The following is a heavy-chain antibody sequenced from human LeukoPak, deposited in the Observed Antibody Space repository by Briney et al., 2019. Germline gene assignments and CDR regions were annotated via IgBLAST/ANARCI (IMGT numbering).Heavy chain of an antibody. V-gene: IGHV1-18*01. D-gene: IGHD6-19*01. CDR2: ISAYNGNT. CDR3: AREVFELWLDTNWFDP. J-gene: IGHJ5*02. CDR1: GYTFTSYG. Sequence: ASVKVSCKASGYTFTSYGISWVRQAPGQGLEWMGWISAYNGNTNYAQKLQGRVTMTTDTSTSTAYMELRSLRSDDTAVYFCAREVFELWLDTNWFDPWGQGTLVTVSS.